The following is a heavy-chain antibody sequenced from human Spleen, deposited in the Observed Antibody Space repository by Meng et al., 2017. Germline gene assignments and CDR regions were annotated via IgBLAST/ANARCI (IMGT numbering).Heavy chain of an antibody. D-gene: IGHD3-10*01. CDR1: GFTFSSYA. Sequence: GGSLRLSCAASGFTFSSYAMSWVRQAPGKGLEWVSAISGSGVSTYYADSVKGRFTISRDKSKNTLYLQMNSLRADDTAVYYCAKAGSSEYYFDYWGQETLVTVSS. CDR2: ISGSGVST. V-gene: IGHV3-23*01. J-gene: IGHJ4*02. CDR3: AKAGSSEYYFDY.